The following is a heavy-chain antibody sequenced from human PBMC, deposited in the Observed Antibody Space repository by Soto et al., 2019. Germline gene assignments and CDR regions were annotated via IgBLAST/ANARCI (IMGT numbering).Heavy chain of an antibody. CDR3: AREGRNSSGWSYYYYGMDV. CDR1: GFTFSSYS. D-gene: IGHD6-19*01. V-gene: IGHV3-48*02. CDR2: ISSSSSTI. Sequence: GGSLRFSCAASGFTFSSYSMNWVRQAPGKGLEWVSYISSSSSTIYYADSVKGRFTVSRDNAKNSLYLQMNSLRDEDTAVYYCAREGRNSSGWSYYYYGMDVWGQGTTVTVSS. J-gene: IGHJ6*02.